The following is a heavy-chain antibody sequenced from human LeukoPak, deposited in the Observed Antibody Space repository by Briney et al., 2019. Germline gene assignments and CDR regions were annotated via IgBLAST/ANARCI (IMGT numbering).Heavy chain of an antibody. CDR2: VFTSGIISGNT. CDR1: GGSISSYY. D-gene: IGHD1-26*01. CDR3: ARLAGIVGATNRGQVWEFDP. J-gene: IGHJ5*02. Sequence: SETLSLTCTVSGGSISSYYWSWIRQPPGKGLEWIGRVFTSGIISGNTNYNPSVKSRVTMSVDSSKNQFSLKLSSVTAADTAVYYCARLAGIVGATNRGQVWEFDPWGQGTLVTVSS. V-gene: IGHV4-4*07.